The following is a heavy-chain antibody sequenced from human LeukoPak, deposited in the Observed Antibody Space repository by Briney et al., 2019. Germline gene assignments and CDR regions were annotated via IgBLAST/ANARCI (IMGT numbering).Heavy chain of an antibody. CDR3: AKDLPTDYYGSGSYAHNY. CDR2: ISGSGGNT. V-gene: IGHV3-23*01. J-gene: IGHJ4*02. Sequence: GGSLRLSCAASGFTFSSYAMSWVRQAPGKGLEWVSAISGSGGNTYYADSVKGRFTISRDNSKNTLYLQMNSLRAEDTAVYYCAKDLPTDYYGSGSYAHNYWGQGTLVTVPS. D-gene: IGHD3-10*01. CDR1: GFTFSSYA.